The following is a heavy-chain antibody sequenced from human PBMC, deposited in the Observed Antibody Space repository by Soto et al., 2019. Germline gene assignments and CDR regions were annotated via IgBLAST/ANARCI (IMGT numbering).Heavy chain of an antibody. D-gene: IGHD3-22*01. CDR3: ARYRNSRDGYNRDFDY. Sequence: ASVKVSCKASGYTFTGYYMHWVRQAPGQGLEWMGWINPNSGGTNYAQKFQGWVTMTRDTSISTAYMELSRLRSDDTAVYYCARYRNSRDGYNRDFDYWGKGTMVTVSS. CDR1: GYTFTGYY. V-gene: IGHV1-2*04. J-gene: IGHJ4*02. CDR2: INPNSGGT.